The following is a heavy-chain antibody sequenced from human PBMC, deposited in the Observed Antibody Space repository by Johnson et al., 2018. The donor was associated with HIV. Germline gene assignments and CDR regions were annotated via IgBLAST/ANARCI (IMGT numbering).Heavy chain of an antibody. CDR2: ISWNGGST. CDR1: GFTFDDYA. CDR3: ARENYYDILNDAFDI. D-gene: IGHD3-22*01. Sequence: VQLVESGGGLIHPGGSLRLSCAASGFTFDDYAMHWVRQAPGKGLEWVSGISWNGGSTGYAASVQGRFTISRDNAKNSLYLQMNSLRAEDTALYYCARENYYDILNDAFDIWGQGTMVTVSS. V-gene: IGHV3-20*04. J-gene: IGHJ3*02.